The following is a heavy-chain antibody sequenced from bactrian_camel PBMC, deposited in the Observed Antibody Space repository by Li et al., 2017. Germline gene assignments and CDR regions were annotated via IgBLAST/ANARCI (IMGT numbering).Heavy chain of an antibody. V-gene: IGHV3S31*01. CDR2: VAGM. Sequence: DVQLVESGGGSVQAGESLTLSCVVSGSTVNLASVSWFRQAPNNRREGVVAGMFYADSLKGRFTISRDSAKNTVYLEMYGLEPGDTAMYYCAAHSGALCSDWTRYNTWGQGTQVTVS. CDR1: GSTVNLAS. D-gene: IGHD1*01. J-gene: IGHJ4*01. CDR3: AAHSGALCSDWTRYNT.